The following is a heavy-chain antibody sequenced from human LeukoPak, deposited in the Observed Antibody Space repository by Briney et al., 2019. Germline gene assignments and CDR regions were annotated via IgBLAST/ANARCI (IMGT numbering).Heavy chain of an antibody. D-gene: IGHD3-3*01. V-gene: IGHV3-30*18. CDR1: GFTFSNYG. J-gene: IGHJ4*02. Sequence: GGSLRLSCAASGFTFSNYGMHWVRQAPGKGLEWVAVILYDGSNKYFADSVKGRFTISRDNSKNTLYLQMNSLRAEDTAVYYCAKNTYYDFWSGYYNYWGQGTLVTVSS. CDR2: ILYDGSNK. CDR3: AKNTYYDFWSGYYNY.